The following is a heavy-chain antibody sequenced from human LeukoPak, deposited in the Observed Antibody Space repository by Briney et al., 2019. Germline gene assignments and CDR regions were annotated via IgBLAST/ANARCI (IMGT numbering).Heavy chain of an antibody. D-gene: IGHD3-3*01. CDR1: GGSFSGYY. CDR2: INHSGST. CDR3: ARSRPIWSGYYTRTYYFDY. Sequence: SETLSLTCAVYGGSFSGYYWSWIRQPPGKGLEWIGEINHSGSTNYNPSLKSRVTISVDTSKNQFSLKLSSVTAADTAVYYCARSRPIWSGYYTRTYYFDYWGQGTLVTVSS. J-gene: IGHJ4*02. V-gene: IGHV4-34*01.